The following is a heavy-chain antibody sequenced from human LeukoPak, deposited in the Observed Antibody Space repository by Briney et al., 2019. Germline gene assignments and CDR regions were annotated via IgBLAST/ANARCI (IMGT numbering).Heavy chain of an antibody. CDR2: IIPIFGTT. V-gene: IGHV1-69*05. J-gene: IGHJ3*02. Sequence: SVKVSCKTSGGTFSSFAINWVRQAPGQGLEWMAGIIPIFGTTKYAQKFQGRVTIVTDESTNTAYMELSSLRSEDTAIYYCARPGLVAADAFDIWGQGTMVTVSS. CDR3: ARPGLVAADAFDI. CDR1: GGTFSSFA. D-gene: IGHD2-15*01.